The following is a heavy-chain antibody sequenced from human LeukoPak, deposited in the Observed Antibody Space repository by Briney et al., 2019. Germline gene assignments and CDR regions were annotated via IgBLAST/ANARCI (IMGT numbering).Heavy chain of an antibody. CDR3: AKEYYDSPDWNDYFDY. V-gene: IGHV3-23*01. D-gene: IGHD3-22*01. CDR1: GFTFSSYG. J-gene: IGHJ4*02. CDR2: ISGSGGST. Sequence: GGTLRLSCAASGFTFSSYGMTWVRQAPGKGLEWVSGISGSGGSTFYADSVKGRFTTSRDNSKDTLYLQMNTLRAEDTAVYYCAKEYYDSPDWNDYFDYWGQGTLVTVSS.